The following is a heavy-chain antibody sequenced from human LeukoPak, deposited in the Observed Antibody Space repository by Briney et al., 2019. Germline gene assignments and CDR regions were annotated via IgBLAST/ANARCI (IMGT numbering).Heavy chain of an antibody. D-gene: IGHD1-1*01. V-gene: IGHV4-61*08. CDR2: ISNSGST. Sequence: SETLSLTCTVSADSISSSGYYWSWIRQPPGKGLEWIGYISNSGSTNYNPSLQSRVTISVDRSKNQLSLKLSSVTAADTAVYHCVRLQPNTGEWAFDIWGQGTMVSVSS. CDR1: ADSISSSGYY. CDR3: VRLQPNTGEWAFDI. J-gene: IGHJ3*02.